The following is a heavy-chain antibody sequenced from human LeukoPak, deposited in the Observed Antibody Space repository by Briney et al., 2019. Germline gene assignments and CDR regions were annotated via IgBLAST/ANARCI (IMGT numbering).Heavy chain of an antibody. CDR1: AGSISGFY. V-gene: IGHV4-59*01. CDR2: IYYSGSA. J-gene: IGHJ4*02. D-gene: IGHD6-19*01. CDR3: ARDRDSSGWFDY. Sequence: SETLSLTCTVSAGSISGFYWGWIRQPPGKGLEWIGFIYYSGSANYNPSLKSRVTMSVVMSKNHFSLKLSSVTAADTAFYYCARDRDSSGWFDYWGQGALVTVSS.